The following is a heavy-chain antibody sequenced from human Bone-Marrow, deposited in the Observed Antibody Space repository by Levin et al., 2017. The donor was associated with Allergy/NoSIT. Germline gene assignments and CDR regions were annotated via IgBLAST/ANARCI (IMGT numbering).Heavy chain of an antibody. CDR2: IKQDGSEK. J-gene: IGHJ6*02. D-gene: IGHD3-10*01. Sequence: GESLKISCVASGFTFSSYLMTWVRQAPGKGLEWVANIKQDGSEKYYVDSVKGRFTISRDNAKNSVYLQMNSLRAEDTALYYCARDSKEGLWVGDLFYYHYYGMDVWGQGTTVTVSS. CDR3: ARDSKEGLWVGDLFYYHYYGMDV. V-gene: IGHV3-7*01. CDR1: GFTFSSYL.